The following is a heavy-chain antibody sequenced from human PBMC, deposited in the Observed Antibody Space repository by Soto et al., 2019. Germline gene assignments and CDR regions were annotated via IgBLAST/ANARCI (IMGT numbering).Heavy chain of an antibody. D-gene: IGHD6-6*01. CDR3: ARDRYSSSGGWFDP. J-gene: IGHJ5*02. CDR2: IKQDGSEK. V-gene: IGHV3-7*01. Sequence: HPGGSLRLSCAASGFTFSRYWMSWVRKGPGKGLEWVANIKQDGSEKYYVDSVKGRCTISRDNAKNSLYLQMNSLRAEDTAVYYCARDRYSSSGGWFDPWGQGTLVTVSS. CDR1: GFTFSRYW.